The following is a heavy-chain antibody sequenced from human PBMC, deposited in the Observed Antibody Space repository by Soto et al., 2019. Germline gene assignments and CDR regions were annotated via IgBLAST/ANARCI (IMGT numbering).Heavy chain of an antibody. V-gene: IGHV3-11*06. Sequence: QVQLVASGGGLVKPGGSLRVSCAASGFTFNDYYMSWVRQAPGKGLEWVSYISGSGPYTKYADSVKGRFTISRDNSKNSLSLQMSSLRVEDTAVYYCARVPVSLVRGYGMDVWGQGTTVTVSS. CDR2: ISGSGPYT. J-gene: IGHJ6*02. CDR3: ARVPVSLVRGYGMDV. D-gene: IGHD3-10*01. CDR1: GFTFNDYY.